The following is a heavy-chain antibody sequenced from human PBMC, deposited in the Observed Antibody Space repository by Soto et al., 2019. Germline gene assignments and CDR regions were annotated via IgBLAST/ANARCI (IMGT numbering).Heavy chain of an antibody. J-gene: IGHJ4*02. D-gene: IGHD6-6*01. CDR1: GFTFSSYA. V-gene: IGHV3-21*01. CDR2: ISSSSSNI. CDR3: ARDRDSSSTFDY. Sequence: GGSLRLSCAASGFTFSSYAMSWVRQAPGKGLEWVSAISSSSSNIYYADSVKGRFTISRDNAKNTLYLQMNSLRAEDTAVYYCARDRDSSSTFDYWGQGTLVTVSS.